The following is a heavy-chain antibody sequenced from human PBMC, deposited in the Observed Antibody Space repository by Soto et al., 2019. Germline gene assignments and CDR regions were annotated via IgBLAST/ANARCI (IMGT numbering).Heavy chain of an antibody. V-gene: IGHV1-58*01. D-gene: IGHD1-20*01. CDR3: AAPNRYNWNLAYYYYGMDV. CDR1: GFTFTCSA. CDR2: IVVGSGNT. J-gene: IGHJ6*02. Sequence: SVKVSCKASGFTFTCSAVQWVRQARGQRLEWIGWIVVGSGNTNYAQKFQERVTITRDMSTSTAYMELSSLRSEDTAVYYCAAPNRYNWNLAYYYYGMDVWGQGTTVTVSS.